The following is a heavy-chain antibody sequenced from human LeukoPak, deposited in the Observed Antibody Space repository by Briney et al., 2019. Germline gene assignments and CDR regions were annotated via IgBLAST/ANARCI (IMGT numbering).Heavy chain of an antibody. J-gene: IGHJ6*02. D-gene: IGHD1-26*01. V-gene: IGHV4-59*08. CDR1: GGSINTYY. CDR3: AGSYNNAGYFYYGMDV. CDR2: IYYSGST. Sequence: SETLSLTCTVSGGSINTYYWSWIRQPPGKGLEWMGYIYYSGSTDYNPSLKSRVTISLDTSKNQFSLRLSSVTAADTAVYYCAGSYNNAGYFYYGMDVWGQGTTVTVSS.